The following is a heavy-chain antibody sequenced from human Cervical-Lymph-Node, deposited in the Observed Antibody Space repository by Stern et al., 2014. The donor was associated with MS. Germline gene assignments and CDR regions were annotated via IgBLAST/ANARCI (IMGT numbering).Heavy chain of an antibody. J-gene: IGHJ6*02. CDR3: AKQYFDSSGYSYYYGMDV. CDR1: GFTFNKYA. Sequence: EVQLEESGGDLVQPGGSLRLSCAASGFTFNKYAMNWVRQAPGKGLEWVSTISGSGGSIYYADSVQGRVTISRDNSENTLYLQMHSLRAEDTAIYYCAKQYFDSSGYSYYYGMDVWGQGTTVTVSS. CDR2: ISGSGGSI. D-gene: IGHD3-22*01. V-gene: IGHV3-23*04.